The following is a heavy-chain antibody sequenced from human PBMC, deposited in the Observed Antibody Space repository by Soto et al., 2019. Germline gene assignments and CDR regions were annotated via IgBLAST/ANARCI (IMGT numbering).Heavy chain of an antibody. CDR3: AREGPDWELNPVHYYYYYGMDV. CDR2: INPNSGGT. D-gene: IGHD1-26*01. Sequence: GASVKVSCKASGYTFTGYYMHWVRQAPGQGLEWMGWINPNSGGTNYAQKFQGRVTMTRDTSISTAYMELSRLRSDDTAVYYCAREGPDWELNPVHYYYYYGMDVWGQGTTVTVSS. J-gene: IGHJ6*02. V-gene: IGHV1-2*02. CDR1: GYTFTGYY.